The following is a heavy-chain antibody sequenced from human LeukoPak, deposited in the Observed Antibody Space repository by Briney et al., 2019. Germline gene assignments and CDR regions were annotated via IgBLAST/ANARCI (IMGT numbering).Heavy chain of an antibody. V-gene: IGHV4-59*01. J-gene: IGHJ5*02. CDR3: ARGGKEGIAAAGQRGFDP. D-gene: IGHD6-13*01. CDR2: IYYSGST. Sequence: SETLSLTCTVSGGSISSYYWSWVRQPPGKGLEWIGYIYYSGSTNYNPSLKSRVTISVDTSKNQFSLKLSSVTAADTAVYYCARGGKEGIAAAGQRGFDPWGQGTLVTVSS. CDR1: GGSISSYY.